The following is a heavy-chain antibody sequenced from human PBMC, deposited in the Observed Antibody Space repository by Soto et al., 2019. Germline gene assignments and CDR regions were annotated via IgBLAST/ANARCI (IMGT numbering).Heavy chain of an antibody. CDR3: ARQLVIYYYYGMDV. V-gene: IGHV4-59*01. CDR1: GGSISSYY. J-gene: IGHJ6*02. CDR2: IYYSGST. Sequence: SETLSLTCTVSGGSISSYYWSWIRQPPGKGLEWIGYIYYSGSTNYNPSLKSRVTISVDTSKNQFSPKLSSVTAADTAVYYCARQLVIYYYYGMDVWGQGTTVTVSS. D-gene: IGHD1-1*01.